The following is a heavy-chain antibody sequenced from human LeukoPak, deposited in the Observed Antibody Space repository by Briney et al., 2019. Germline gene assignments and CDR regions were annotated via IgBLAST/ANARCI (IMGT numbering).Heavy chain of an antibody. CDR3: ARVSSGY. Sequence: GGSLRLSCAASGFTFSDHYMDWVRQAPGKGLEWVGRTRNKAISYTTEYAASVKGRFTISRDDSKNSLYLQMNSLKTEDTAVYYCARVSSGYWGQGTLVTVSS. CDR2: TRNKAISYTT. J-gene: IGHJ4*02. CDR1: GFTFSDHY. V-gene: IGHV3-72*01.